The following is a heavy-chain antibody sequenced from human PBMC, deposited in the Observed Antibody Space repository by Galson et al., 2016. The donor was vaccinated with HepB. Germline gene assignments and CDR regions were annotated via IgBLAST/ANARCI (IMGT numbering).Heavy chain of an antibody. Sequence: SLRLSCAASGFISSSYWMSWVRQAPGKGLEWVSVINSGGSTYHSDSVKGRFTISRDNSKNTLYLQMNSLRAEDTAVYYCARDREGIEPATSLGLGYYYYYYMDVWGKGTTVTVSS. V-gene: IGHV3-53*01. CDR1: GFISSSYW. CDR2: INSGGST. D-gene: IGHD6-13*01. J-gene: IGHJ6*03. CDR3: ARDREGIEPATSLGLGYYYYYYMDV.